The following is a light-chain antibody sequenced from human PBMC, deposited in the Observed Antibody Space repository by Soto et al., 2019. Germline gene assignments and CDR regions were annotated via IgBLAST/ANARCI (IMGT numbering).Light chain of an antibody. J-gene: IGKJ2*01. CDR2: AAS. Sequence: DIQMTQSPSSLSASVGDRVTITCRASQSITNYLNWYQQKPGKAPRLLLYAASSLQSGDPSRFSGSVSGTDFTLTISSLQPEDFATYYCQQSYSTPYTFAQGTKLEIK. CDR1: QSITNY. V-gene: IGKV1-39*01. CDR3: QQSYSTPYT.